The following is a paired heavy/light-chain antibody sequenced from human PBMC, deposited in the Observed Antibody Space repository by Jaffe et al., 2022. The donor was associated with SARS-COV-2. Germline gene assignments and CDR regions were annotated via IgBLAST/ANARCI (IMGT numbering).Heavy chain of an antibody. D-gene: IGHD5-12*01. Sequence: EVQLVQSGAEVKKPGESLKISCKGSGFNFITYWIGWVRQMPGKGLEWMGIIYLGDSDTRYSPSFQGQVTISADKSISTAYLQWSSLRASDTAMYYCARLRSVATESDYGMDVWGQGTTVTVSS. J-gene: IGHJ6*02. V-gene: IGHV5-51*01. CDR1: GFNFITYW. CDR3: ARLRSVATESDYGMDV. CDR2: IYLGDSDT.
Light chain of an antibody. CDR3: AAWDDSLSGYV. J-gene: IGLJ1*01. CDR1: SSNIGSNY. CDR2: KIN. V-gene: IGLV1-47*01. Sequence: QSVLTQPPSASGTPGQRVTISCSGSSSNIGSNYVYWYQQLPGTAPKLLIYKINQRPSGVPDRFSGSKSGTSASLAITGLRSEDEADYYCAAWDDSLSGYVFGTGTKVTVL.